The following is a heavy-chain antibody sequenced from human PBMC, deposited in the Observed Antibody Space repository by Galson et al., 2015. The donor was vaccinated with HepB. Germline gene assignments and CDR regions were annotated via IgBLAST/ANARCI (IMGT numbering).Heavy chain of an antibody. CDR3: ARQIVVVPAAYQGNYYYYGMDV. Sequence: SVKVSCKASGGTFSSYAISWVRQAPGQGLEWMGGIIPIFGTANYAQKFQGRVTITADESTSTAYMELSSLRSEDTAVYYCARQIVVVPAAYQGNYYYYGMDVWGQGTTVTVSS. J-gene: IGHJ6*02. CDR2: IIPIFGTA. D-gene: IGHD2-2*01. V-gene: IGHV1-69*13. CDR1: GGTFSSYA.